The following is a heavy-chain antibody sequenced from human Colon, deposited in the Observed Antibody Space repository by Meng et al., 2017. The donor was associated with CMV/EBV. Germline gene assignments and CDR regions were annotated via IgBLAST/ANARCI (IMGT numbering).Heavy chain of an antibody. CDR3: ARDNLGPVEYCSSTRCYYFDY. CDR2: ISTTNSYI. V-gene: IGHV3-21*01. J-gene: IGHJ4*02. Sequence: GESLKISCAASGFTFSGYSMNWVRQAPGKGLEWVSSISTTNSYISYADSVKGRFTISRDNAKNSLYLQMNSLRAEDTAMYYCARDNLGPVEYCSSTRCYYFDYWGQGTLVTVSS. CDR1: GFTFSGYS. D-gene: IGHD2-2*01.